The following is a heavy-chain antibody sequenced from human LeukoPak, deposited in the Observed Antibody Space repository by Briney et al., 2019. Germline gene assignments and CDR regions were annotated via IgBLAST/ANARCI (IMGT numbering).Heavy chain of an antibody. CDR2: IKQDGSEK. CDR3: ARDPHRVVAATDPDY. Sequence: GRSLRLSCAASGFTFSSYWMSWVRQAPGKGLEWVANIKQDGSEKYYVDSVKGRFTISRDNAKNSLYLQMNSLRAEDTAVYYCARDPHRVVAATDPDYWGQGTLVTVSS. D-gene: IGHD2-15*01. J-gene: IGHJ4*02. V-gene: IGHV3-7*01. CDR1: GFTFSSYW.